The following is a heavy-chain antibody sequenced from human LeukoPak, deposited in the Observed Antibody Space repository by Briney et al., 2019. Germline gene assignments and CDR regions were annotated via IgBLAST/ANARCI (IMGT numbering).Heavy chain of an antibody. D-gene: IGHD5-12*01. V-gene: IGHV3-11*01. Sequence: PGGSLRLSCATSGFIFSDYYMSWIRQAPGKGLEWVSYISSSGSTMYYTDSVKGRFTISRDNAKDSLYLQMNSLRAEDTAVYYCARDPGSGYEEHFDYWGQGTLVTVSS. CDR2: ISSSGSTM. J-gene: IGHJ4*02. CDR1: GFIFSDYY. CDR3: ARDPGSGYEEHFDY.